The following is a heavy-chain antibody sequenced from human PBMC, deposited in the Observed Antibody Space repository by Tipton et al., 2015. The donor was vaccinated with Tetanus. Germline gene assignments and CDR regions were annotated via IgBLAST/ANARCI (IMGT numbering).Heavy chain of an antibody. D-gene: IGHD3-3*01. J-gene: IGHJ4*02. CDR3: ARIHDFWSGYFDF. CDR2: ILYGGST. Sequence: LRLSCQGSGFNFGDFNMNWIRQPPGKGLEYIGYILYGGSTHYNPSLKSRLTMSADPAKNQFSLRLTSVTAADTAVYYCARIHDFWSGYFDFWGQGTLVTVSP. CDR1: GFNFGDFN. V-gene: IGHV4-59*01.